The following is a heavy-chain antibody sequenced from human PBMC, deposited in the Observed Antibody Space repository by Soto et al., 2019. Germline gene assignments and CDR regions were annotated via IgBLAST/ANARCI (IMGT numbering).Heavy chain of an antibody. CDR2: IIPIFGTA. V-gene: IGHV1-69*13. J-gene: IGHJ6*02. CDR1: GGTFSSYA. D-gene: IGHD5-12*01. Sequence: SVKVSCKASGGTFSSYAISWLRQAPGQGLEWMGGIIPIFGTANYAQKFQGRVTITADESTSTAYMELSSLRSEDTAVYYCARDYVDIVATINDLDVWGQGTTVTVSS. CDR3: ARDYVDIVATINDLDV.